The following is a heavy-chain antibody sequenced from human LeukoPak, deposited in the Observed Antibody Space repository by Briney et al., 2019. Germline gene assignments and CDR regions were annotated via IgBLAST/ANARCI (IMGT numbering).Heavy chain of an antibody. Sequence: SETLSLTCTVSGGSISSFYWSWIRQPPGKGLEWIGYIYFSGSTNYNPSLKSRVTISVDTSKNQFSLKLSSVTAADTAVYYCARGYDGSGYYYRNWYFDLWGRGTLVTVSS. J-gene: IGHJ2*01. CDR3: ARGYDGSGYYYRNWYFDL. CDR1: GGSISSFY. D-gene: IGHD3-22*01. V-gene: IGHV4-59*08. CDR2: IYFSGST.